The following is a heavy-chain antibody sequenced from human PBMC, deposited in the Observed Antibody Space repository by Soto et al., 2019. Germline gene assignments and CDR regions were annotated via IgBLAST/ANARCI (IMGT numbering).Heavy chain of an antibody. CDR3: AREGTGDY. V-gene: IGHV3-33*01. Sequence: QVQLVESGGGVVQPGRSLKLSCAASGFTSSSYGMHWVRQAPGKGLEWVAVIWYDGSNKYYADSVKGRFTISRDNSKNTLYLKMNSVRAEDTAVYYCAREGTGDYWGQGTLVTVSS. D-gene: IGHD1-1*01. J-gene: IGHJ4*02. CDR1: GFTSSSYG. CDR2: IWYDGSNK.